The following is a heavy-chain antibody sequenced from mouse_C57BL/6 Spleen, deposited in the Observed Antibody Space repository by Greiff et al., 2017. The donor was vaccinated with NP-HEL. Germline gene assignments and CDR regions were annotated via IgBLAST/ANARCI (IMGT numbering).Heavy chain of an antibody. CDR1: GYTFTDYY. D-gene: IGHD2-3*01. CDR2: IYPGSGNT. CDR3: ARYYDGYPWFAY. V-gene: IGHV1-76*01. Sequence: QLKESGAELVRPGASVKLSCKASGYTFTDYYINWVKQRPGQGLEWIARIYPGSGNTYYNEKFKGKATLTAEKSSSTAYMQLSSLTSEDSAVYFCARYYDGYPWFAYWGQGTLVTVSA. J-gene: IGHJ3*01.